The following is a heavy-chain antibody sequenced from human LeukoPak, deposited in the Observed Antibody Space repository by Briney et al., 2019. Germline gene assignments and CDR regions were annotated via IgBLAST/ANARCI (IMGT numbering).Heavy chain of an antibody. CDR3: AKDRGNFKEYYFDY. D-gene: IGHD2/OR15-2a*01. CDR1: GFTFSSYA. CDR2: ISGRADRT. V-gene: IGHV3-23*01. J-gene: IGHJ4*02. Sequence: GGSLRLSCAASGFTFSSYAMSWVRQAPGKGLEWVSAISGRADRTYYADSVKGRFTISRDNSKNTLNLLMNNLRAEDTAVYYCAKDRGNFKEYYFDYWGLGTLVTVSS.